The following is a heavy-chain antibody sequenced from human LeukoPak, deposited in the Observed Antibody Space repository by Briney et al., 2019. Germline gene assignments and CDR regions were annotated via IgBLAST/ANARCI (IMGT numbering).Heavy chain of an antibody. J-gene: IGHJ4*02. CDR1: GYTFTGYY. V-gene: IGHV1-2*02. CDR2: INPNSGGT. D-gene: IGHD6-13*01. CDR3: AREGGYSYQDYFDY. Sequence: ASVKVPCKASGYTFTGYYMHWVRQTPGQGLEWMGWINPNSGGTNYAQKFQGRVTMTRDTSISTAYMELSRLRSDDTAVYYCAREGGYSYQDYFDYWGQGTLATVSS.